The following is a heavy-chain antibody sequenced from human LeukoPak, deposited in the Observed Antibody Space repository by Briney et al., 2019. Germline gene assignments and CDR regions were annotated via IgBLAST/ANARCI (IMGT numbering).Heavy chain of an antibody. J-gene: IGHJ4*02. D-gene: IGHD5-18*01. CDR1: GGSISSYH. Sequence: SETLSLTCIVSGGSISSYHWSWIRQPPGKGLECIGYISYSGSTNYNPSLKSRVTISVDTSKNQFSLRLSSVTAADTAVYYCARRAPYSYEWSTLDYWGQGTLVTVSS. V-gene: IGHV4-59*08. CDR3: ARRAPYSYEWSTLDY. CDR2: ISYSGST.